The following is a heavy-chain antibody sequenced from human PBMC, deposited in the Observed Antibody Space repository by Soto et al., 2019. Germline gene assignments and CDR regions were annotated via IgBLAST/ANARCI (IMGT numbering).Heavy chain of an antibody. CDR3: AHRPAHLLSSLGWFDP. CDR1: GFSLSTSGVG. J-gene: IGHJ5*02. Sequence: QITLKESGPSLVKPTQTLTLTCTFSGFSLSTSGVGVGWIRQPPGKALEWLALIYWDDDKRYCPSLESRLTITKDTSKNQVVLTMTNMDPLDTGTYFCAHRPAHLLSSLGWFDPWGQGTLVTVSS. CDR2: IYWDDDK. V-gene: IGHV2-5*02.